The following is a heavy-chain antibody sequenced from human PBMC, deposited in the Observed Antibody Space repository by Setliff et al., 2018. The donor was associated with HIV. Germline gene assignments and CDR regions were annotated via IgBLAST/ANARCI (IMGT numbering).Heavy chain of an antibody. Sequence: TSETLSLTCAVYGGSFSGYYWSWIRQPPGKGLEWTGEINHSGSTSYNPSLKSRVTISVDTSKNQFSLRLSSVTAADTAVYYCARGRDYYGSVSYFNGRANSYYFIDFWGKGTTVTVSS. V-gene: IGHV4-34*01. D-gene: IGHD3-10*01. CDR1: GGSFSGYY. CDR2: INHSGST. CDR3: ARGRDYYGSVSYFNGRANSYYFIDF. J-gene: IGHJ6*03.